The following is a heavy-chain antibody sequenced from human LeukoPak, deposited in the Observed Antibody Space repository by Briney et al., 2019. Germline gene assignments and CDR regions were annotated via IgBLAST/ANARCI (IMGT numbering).Heavy chain of an antibody. D-gene: IGHD2-15*01. CDR3: ARDHCSGGSCYASWYYFDY. CDR1: GGSISSYY. CDR2: IYTSGST. J-gene: IGHJ4*02. V-gene: IGHV4-4*07. Sequence: SETLSPTCTVSGGSISSYYWSWIRQPAGKGLEWIGRIYTSGSTNYNPSLKSRVTMSVDTSKNQFSLKLSSVTAADTAVYYCARDHCSGGSCYASWYYFDYWGQGTLVTVSS.